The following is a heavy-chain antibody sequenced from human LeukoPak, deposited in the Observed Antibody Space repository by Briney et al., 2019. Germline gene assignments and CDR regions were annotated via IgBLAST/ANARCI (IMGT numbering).Heavy chain of an antibody. J-gene: IGHJ5*02. Sequence: ASVKVSCKASGYTLTRYGISWVRQAPGQGLEWMGWINPDSGNTNYGQKFQGRVTMTTDTSTSTAYMELRSLRSEDTAVYYCVRDLGYCSGGSCSYWFDPWGQGTLVTVSS. CDR3: VRDLGYCSGGSCSYWFDP. V-gene: IGHV1-18*01. CDR1: GYTLTRYG. D-gene: IGHD2-15*01. CDR2: INPDSGNT.